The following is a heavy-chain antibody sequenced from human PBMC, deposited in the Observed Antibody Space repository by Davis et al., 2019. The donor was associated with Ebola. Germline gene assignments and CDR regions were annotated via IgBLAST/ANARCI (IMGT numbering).Heavy chain of an antibody. CDR3: AKSLRGAGDPLDY. D-gene: IGHD7-27*01. J-gene: IGHJ4*02. CDR1: GFTFSNYW. CDR2: ISYDGSNK. V-gene: IGHV3-30*18. Sequence: GGSLRLSCAASGFTFSNYWMSWVRQAPGKGLEWVAVISYDGSNKYYADSVKGRFTISRDNSKNTLYLQMNSLRAEDTAVYYCAKSLRGAGDPLDYWGQGTLVTVSS.